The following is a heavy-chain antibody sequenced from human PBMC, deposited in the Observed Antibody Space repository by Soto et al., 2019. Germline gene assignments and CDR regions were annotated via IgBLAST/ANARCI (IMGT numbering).Heavy chain of an antibody. J-gene: IGHJ4*02. CDR3: AVAMTTVTTYHY. CDR1: GGSFSSGSYC. D-gene: IGHD4-17*01. Sequence: QVQLQESGPGLVKPSQTLSLTCTVSGGSFSSGSYCWSWIRQHPGKGLEWIGYIYYSGSTYYNPSLKSRVTMSADTSKNQFSLKLSSVTAADTAVYYCAVAMTTVTTYHYWGQGTLVTVSS. CDR2: IYYSGST. V-gene: IGHV4-31*03.